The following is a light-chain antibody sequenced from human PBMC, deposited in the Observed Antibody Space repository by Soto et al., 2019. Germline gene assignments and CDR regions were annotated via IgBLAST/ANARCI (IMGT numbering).Light chain of an antibody. CDR1: QSISRY. J-gene: IGKJ5*01. CDR3: QRYENLPTT. CDR2: DAS. V-gene: IGKV1-33*01. Sequence: MTQPPYYLHAYVGDRVTITCRASQSISRYLNWYQQKPGKAPKLLIYDASNLETAGPSRFSGSGSGTDFTFTISSVQAEDSPTYYSQRYENLPTTVGQGTRLEIK.